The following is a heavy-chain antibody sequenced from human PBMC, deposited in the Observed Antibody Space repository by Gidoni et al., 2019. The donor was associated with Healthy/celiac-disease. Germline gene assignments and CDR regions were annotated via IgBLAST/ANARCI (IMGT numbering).Heavy chain of an antibody. D-gene: IGHD7-27*01. CDR3: AKKKWTGDYYYYYYMDV. J-gene: IGHJ6*03. CDR2: ISYDGSNK. CDR1: GFTFSRYG. Sequence: QVQLVESGGGVVQPGRSLRLSCAAPGFTFSRYGMPWVRQAPGKGLEWVAVISYDGSNKYYADSVKGRFTISRDNSKNTLYLQMNSLRAEDTAVYYCAKKKWTGDYYYYYYMDVWGKGTTVTVSS. V-gene: IGHV3-30*18.